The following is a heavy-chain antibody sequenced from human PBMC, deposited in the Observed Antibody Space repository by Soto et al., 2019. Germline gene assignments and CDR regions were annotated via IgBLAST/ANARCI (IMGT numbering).Heavy chain of an antibody. Sequence: QVQLQESGPGLVKASETLSLTCTVSGGSMSSYYWTWIRQPPGKGLEWIGYIYYSGTTNYNPSLKSRVTISEDRSKNQFSLNLSSVTAADTAVYYCARDRLGFGEKSFDHWCQGSLVTVSP. V-gene: IGHV4-59*01. J-gene: IGHJ4*02. CDR1: GGSMSSYY. CDR3: ARDRLGFGEKSFDH. CDR2: IYYSGTT. D-gene: IGHD3-10*01.